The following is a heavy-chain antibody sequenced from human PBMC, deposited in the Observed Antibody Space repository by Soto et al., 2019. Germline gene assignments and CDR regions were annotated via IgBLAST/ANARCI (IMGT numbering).Heavy chain of an antibody. D-gene: IGHD3-10*01. Sequence: QVQLQQWGAGLLKPSETLSLACAVYGGSFSGPNWSWIRQPPGKGREWIGEINHSGSTNYNPSLKSRVTISIDMSKNQYSLKVSAVTAADTAVYYCARGWGFGFDPWGQGILVTVSS. CDR2: INHSGST. CDR1: GGSFSGPN. V-gene: IGHV4-34*01. CDR3: ARGWGFGFDP. J-gene: IGHJ5*02.